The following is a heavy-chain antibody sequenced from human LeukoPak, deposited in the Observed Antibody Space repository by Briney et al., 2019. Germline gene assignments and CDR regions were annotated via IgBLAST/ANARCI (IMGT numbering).Heavy chain of an antibody. V-gene: IGHV4-38-2*02. J-gene: IGHJ4*02. CDR3: ARDRGYYYDSSGYSDY. D-gene: IGHD3-22*01. CDR2: IYHSGST. CDR1: GYSISSGYY. Sequence: SETLSLTCTVPGYSISSGYYWGWIRQPPGKGLEWIGSIYHSGSTYYNPSLKSRVAISVDTSKNQLSLKLSSVTAADTAVYYCARDRGYYYDSSGYSDYWGQGTLVTVSS.